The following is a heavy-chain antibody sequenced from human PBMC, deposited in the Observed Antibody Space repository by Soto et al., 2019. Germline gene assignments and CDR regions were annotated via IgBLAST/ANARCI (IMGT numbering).Heavy chain of an antibody. CDR3: VREAVSGPAAIVGLGMDI. CDR1: GYTFTGYY. V-gene: IGHV1-2*04. CDR2: INPNSGGT. Sequence: QVPLVQSGAEVKKPGASVKVSCKASGYTFTGYYMHWVRQAPGQGLEWMGWINPNSGGTNYAQKFQGWVTMTRETSISIAYMELSRLKSYDSVVDYCVREAVSGPAAIVGLGMDIGGQGTTVTVSS. J-gene: IGHJ6*02. D-gene: IGHD2-2*01.